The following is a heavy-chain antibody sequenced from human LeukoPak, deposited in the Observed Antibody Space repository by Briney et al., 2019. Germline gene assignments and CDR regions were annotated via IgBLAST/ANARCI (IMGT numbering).Heavy chain of an antibody. CDR2: IYYSGST. V-gene: IGHV4-30-4*01. CDR1: GGSISSGDYY. Sequence: SQTLSLTCTVSGGSISSGDYYRSWIRQPPGKGLEWIGYIYYSGSTYYNPSLKSRVTISVDTSKNQFSLKLSSVTAADTAVYYCAREPSGATIDYWGQGTLVTVSS. D-gene: IGHD1-26*01. CDR3: AREPSGATIDY. J-gene: IGHJ4*02.